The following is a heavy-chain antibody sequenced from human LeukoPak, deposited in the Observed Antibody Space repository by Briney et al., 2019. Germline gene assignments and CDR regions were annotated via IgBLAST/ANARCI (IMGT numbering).Heavy chain of an antibody. J-gene: IGHJ3*02. D-gene: IGHD3-22*01. Sequence: GGSLRLSCAASGFTFCNYAMHWVRQAPGKGLEWVSVISYDGTNKYYAESVKGRFTISRDNSKNTLYLQMNSLRAEDTAVYYCARDSGPLIVVGNDAFDIWGQGTMVTVSS. CDR2: ISYDGTNK. CDR3: ARDSGPLIVVGNDAFDI. V-gene: IGHV3-30*04. CDR1: GFTFCNYA.